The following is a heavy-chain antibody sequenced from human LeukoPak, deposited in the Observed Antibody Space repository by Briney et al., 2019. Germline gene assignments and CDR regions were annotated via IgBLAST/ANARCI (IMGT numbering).Heavy chain of an antibody. Sequence: GGSLRLSCAASGFSFSSYSVNWVRQAPGKGLEWVSYISSSGSTMYYADSVKGRFTISRDNAKNSLYLQMHSLRAEDTAVYYCARNLGEAYFDYWGQGTLVTVSS. V-gene: IGHV3-48*04. CDR3: ARNLGEAYFDY. CDR2: ISSSGSTM. D-gene: IGHD7-27*01. CDR1: GFSFSSYS. J-gene: IGHJ4*02.